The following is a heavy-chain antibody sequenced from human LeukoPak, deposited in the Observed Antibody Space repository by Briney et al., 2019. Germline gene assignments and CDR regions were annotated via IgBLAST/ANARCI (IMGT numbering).Heavy chain of an antibody. CDR1: GFTFSTYA. CDR2: ISGSGGST. J-gene: IGHJ4*02. Sequence: GGSLRLSCAASGFTFSTYAMCWVRPAPGPGLALVSAISGSGGSTYYADSVKGRFTTSTDNSKNTLYLQMNSRRADDTAVYYCANGASWSDYWGEGTLVTVSS. V-gene: IGHV3-23*01. CDR3: ANGASWSDY. D-gene: IGHD6-13*01.